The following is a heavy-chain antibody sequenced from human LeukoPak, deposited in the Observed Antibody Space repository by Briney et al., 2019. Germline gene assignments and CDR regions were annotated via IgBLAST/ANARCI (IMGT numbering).Heavy chain of an antibody. CDR2: ISGGSDSI. V-gene: IGHV3-48*02. CDR3: ARDRPPVGAIDY. D-gene: IGHD1-26*01. CDR1: GFTFSDHP. J-gene: IGHJ4*02. Sequence: RGSLRLPCAASGFTFSDHPMNWVRQAPGEGLEWVSYISGGSDSIYYADSVKGRFTISKDNAKNSLYLQMNSLRDEDTAVYFCARDRPPVGAIDYWGQGTLVTVSS.